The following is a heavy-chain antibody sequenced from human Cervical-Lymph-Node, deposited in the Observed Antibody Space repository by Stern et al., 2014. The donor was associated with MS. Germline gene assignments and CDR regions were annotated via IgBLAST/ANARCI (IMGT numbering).Heavy chain of an antibody. CDR2: IDQDGSAK. CDR1: GFSFSNYW. Sequence: EVQLVESGGGLFQPGGSLRLSCAASGFSFSNYWMSWVRQAPGKGLEWVANIDQDGSAKYYVDSVKGRFTISRDNANKSLHLQMKSLRADDTAVYYCASLGTSSSGWDHYLYGMDVWGQGTTVTVSS. J-gene: IGHJ6*02. V-gene: IGHV3-7*01. CDR3: ASLGTSSSGWDHYLYGMDV. D-gene: IGHD6-6*01.